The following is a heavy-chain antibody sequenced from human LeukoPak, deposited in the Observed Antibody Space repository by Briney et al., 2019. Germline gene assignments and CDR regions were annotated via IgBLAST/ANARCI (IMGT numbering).Heavy chain of an antibody. Sequence: GGSLRLSCAASGFTFSSYEMNWVRQAPGKGLEWVSFISISGSTIYYADSVKGRFTISRDNSKGTLYLQMNSLRAEDTAVYYCARDLVSSGWLYYFDYWGQGTLVTVSS. CDR2: ISISGSTI. CDR3: ARDLVSSGWLYYFDY. J-gene: IGHJ4*02. D-gene: IGHD6-19*01. CDR1: GFTFSSYE. V-gene: IGHV3-48*03.